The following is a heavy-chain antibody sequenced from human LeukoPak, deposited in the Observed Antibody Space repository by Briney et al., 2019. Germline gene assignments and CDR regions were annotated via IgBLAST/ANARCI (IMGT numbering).Heavy chain of an antibody. Sequence: SVKVSCKASGGTFSSYAISWVRQAPGQGLEWMGGIIPIFGTANNAQKFQGRVTINADESTSTAYMELSSLRSEDTAVYYCARAVDATGVSWFDPWGQGTLVTVSS. CDR3: ARAVDATGVSWFDP. J-gene: IGHJ5*02. V-gene: IGHV1-69*13. D-gene: IGHD2-15*01. CDR2: IIPIFGTA. CDR1: GGTFSSYA.